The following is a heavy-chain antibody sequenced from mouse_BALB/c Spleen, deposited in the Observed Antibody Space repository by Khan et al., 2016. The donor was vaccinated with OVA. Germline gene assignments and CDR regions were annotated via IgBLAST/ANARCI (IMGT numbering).Heavy chain of an antibody. V-gene: IGHV2-6-4*01. CDR2: IWGGGGT. CDR1: GFSLSRYN. J-gene: IGHJ4*01. D-gene: IGHD2-14*01. Sequence: QLKESGPGLVAPSQSLSITCTVSGFSLSRYNIHWVRQPPGKGLEWLGMIWGGGGTDYNSTLKSRLSIRKDNSKSQVLLKMNSLQTDDTAMYYCARAYYRYDGYYALDYWGQGTSVTVSS. CDR3: ARAYYRYDGYYALDY.